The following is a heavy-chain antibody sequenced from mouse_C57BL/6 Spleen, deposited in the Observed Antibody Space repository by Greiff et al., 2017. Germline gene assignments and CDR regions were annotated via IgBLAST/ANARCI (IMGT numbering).Heavy chain of an antibody. CDR1: GFTFSDYY. CDR3: ARDEDYAMGY. CDR2: INYDGSST. V-gene: IGHV5-16*01. Sequence: DVKLVESEGGLVQPGSSMKLSCTASGFTFSDYYMAWVRQVPEKGLEWVANINYDGSSTYYLDSLKSRFIISRDNAKNILHLQMSSLKSEDTATYYCARDEDYAMGYWGQGTSVTVSS. J-gene: IGHJ4*01.